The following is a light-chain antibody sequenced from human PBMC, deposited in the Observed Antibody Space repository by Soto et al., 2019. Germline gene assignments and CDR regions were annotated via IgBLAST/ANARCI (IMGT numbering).Light chain of an antibody. CDR3: QHYNRSPPIT. CDR1: QSVRSTS. Sequence: DIVLTQSPGTLSLSPGERATLACRASQSVRSTSLAWYQQRSGQAPSLLIYGTSSRATGIPDRFSGGGSGTDFTLTISRLESEDFAVYYCQHYNRSPPITFGQGTRLEIK. J-gene: IGKJ5*01. CDR2: GTS. V-gene: IGKV3-20*01.